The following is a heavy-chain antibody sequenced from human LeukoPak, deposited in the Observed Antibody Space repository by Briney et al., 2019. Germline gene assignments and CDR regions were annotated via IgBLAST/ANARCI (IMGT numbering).Heavy chain of an antibody. V-gene: IGHV3-21*01. D-gene: IGHD1-1*01. J-gene: IGHJ4*02. Sequence: GGSLRLSCAASGFTFSIYSMNWVRQAPVKGLEWVSSISSSSSYIYYADSVKGRFTISRDNAKNSLYLQMNSLRAEDTAVYYCARDQTTFYFDYWGQGTLVTVSS. CDR2: ISSSSSYI. CDR1: GFTFSIYS. CDR3: ARDQTTFYFDY.